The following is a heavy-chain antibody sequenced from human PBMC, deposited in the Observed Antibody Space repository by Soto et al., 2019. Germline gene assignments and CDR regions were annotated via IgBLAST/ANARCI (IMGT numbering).Heavy chain of an antibody. CDR1: GFTFSSYE. CDR3: ARGPRYVVVTAILFDY. V-gene: IGHV3-48*03. D-gene: IGHD2-21*02. CDR2: ISSSGSTI. Sequence: PGESLRLSCAASGFTFSSYEMNWVRQAPGKGLEWVSYISSSGSTIYYADSVKGRFTISRDNAKNSLYLQMNSLRAEDTAVYYCARGPRYVVVTAILFDYWGQGTLVTVS. J-gene: IGHJ4*02.